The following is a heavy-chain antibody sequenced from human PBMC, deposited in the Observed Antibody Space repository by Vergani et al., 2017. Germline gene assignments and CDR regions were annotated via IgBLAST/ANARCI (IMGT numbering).Heavy chain of an antibody. Sequence: QVQLVESGGGVVQPGRSLRLSCAASGFTFSSYGMHWVRQAPGKGLEWVAVISYDGSNKYYADSVKGRFTISRDNSKNTLYLQMNSLRAEDTAVYYCARSPKVDTAMVILPTIDYWGQGTLVTVSS. CDR2: ISYDGSNK. D-gene: IGHD5-18*01. V-gene: IGHV3-30*03. J-gene: IGHJ4*02. CDR1: GFTFSSYG. CDR3: ARSPKVDTAMVILPTIDY.